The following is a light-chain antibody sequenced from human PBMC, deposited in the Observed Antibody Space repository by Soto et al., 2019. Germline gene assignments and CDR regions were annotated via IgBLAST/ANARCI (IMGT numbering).Light chain of an antibody. CDR2: KVS. J-gene: IGKJ4*01. CDR1: QSLVYSDGHTY. Sequence: DVVMTQSPLSLPVTLGQPASISCRSSQSLVYSDGHTYLNWFHQRPGQSPRRLIYKVSNRDSGVPDRFSGSGSGTDFTLKISRVEAEDVGVYYCMQGTYWPRLTFGGGTKVEIK. CDR3: MQGTYWPRLT. V-gene: IGKV2-30*01.